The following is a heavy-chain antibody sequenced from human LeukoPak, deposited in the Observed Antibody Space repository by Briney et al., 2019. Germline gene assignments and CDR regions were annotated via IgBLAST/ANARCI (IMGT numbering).Heavy chain of an antibody. D-gene: IGHD5-24*01. CDR1: GFSVSSNY. V-gene: IGHV4-38-2*01. J-gene: IGHJ4*02. Sequence: GSLRLSCAASGFSVSSNYMSWVRQAPGKGLEWIGSIYHSGSTCYNPSLKSRVTISVDTSKNQFSLKLSSVTAADTAVYYCARAVGRWLQRTTYYFDYWGQGTLVTVSS. CDR2: IYHSGST. CDR3: ARAVGRWLQRTTYYFDY.